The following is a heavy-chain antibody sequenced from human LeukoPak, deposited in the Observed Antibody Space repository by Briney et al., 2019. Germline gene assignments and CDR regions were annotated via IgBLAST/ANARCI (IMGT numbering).Heavy chain of an antibody. CDR3: ARDQDSSGWYNAFDI. D-gene: IGHD6-19*01. CDR2: ISSSSSTI. CDR1: GFTFSSYS. J-gene: IGHJ3*02. Sequence: GGSLRLSCAASGFTFSSYSMNWVRQAPGKGLEWVSYISSSSSTIYYADSVKGRFTISRDNAKNSLYLQMNSLRAEDTAVYYCARDQDSSGWYNAFDIWGQGTVVTVSS. V-gene: IGHV3-48*01.